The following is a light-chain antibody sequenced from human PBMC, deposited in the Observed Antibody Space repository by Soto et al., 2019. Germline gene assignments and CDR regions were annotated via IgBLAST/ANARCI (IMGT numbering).Light chain of an antibody. Sequence: DIQMTHSPTSLSASVGDRVTITCRASQDIRNFVAWYQQKPGKAPKLLIYAAFTLQSGVPSRFSGSGSGTDFALTINSLQPEDVATYSCQKYSSVPVFGPGTKVEIK. J-gene: IGKJ3*01. CDR2: AAF. V-gene: IGKV1-27*01. CDR1: QDIRNF. CDR3: QKYSSVPV.